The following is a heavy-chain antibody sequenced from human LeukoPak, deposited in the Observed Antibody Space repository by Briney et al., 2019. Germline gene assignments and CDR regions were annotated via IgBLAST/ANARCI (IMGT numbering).Heavy chain of an antibody. CDR3: ATERYLVRGYCSTTTCHTFDY. D-gene: IGHD2-2*01. CDR1: GGSISSGSYY. V-gene: IGHV4-61*02. CDR2: IYTSGST. Sequence: PSETLSLTCTVSGGSISSGSYYWSWIRQPAGKGLEWIGRIYTSGSTNYNPSLKSRVTISLDTSENQFSLKLSSVTAADTAVYYCATERYLVRGYCSTTTCHTFDYWGQGTLVTVSS. J-gene: IGHJ4*02.